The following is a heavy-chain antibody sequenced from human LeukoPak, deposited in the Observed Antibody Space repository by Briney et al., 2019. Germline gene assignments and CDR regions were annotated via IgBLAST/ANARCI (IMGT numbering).Heavy chain of an antibody. J-gene: IGHJ3*02. Sequence: SETLSLTCAVSGYSISSGYYWGWIRQPPGKGLEWIGRIYHSGSTYYNPSLKSRVTISVDTSKNQFSLKLSSVTAADTAVYYCASSYSSSSGRGAFDIWGQGTMVTVSS. CDR3: ASSYSSSSGRGAFDI. CDR2: IYHSGST. D-gene: IGHD6-6*01. CDR1: GYSISSGYY. V-gene: IGHV4-38-2*01.